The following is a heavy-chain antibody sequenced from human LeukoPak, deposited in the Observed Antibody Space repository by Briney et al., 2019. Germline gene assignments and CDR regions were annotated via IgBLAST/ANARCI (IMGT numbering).Heavy chain of an antibody. CDR3: ARLDYRGGDCYSRFDY. V-gene: IGHV5-51*01. D-gene: IGHD2-21*02. CDR2: IYPGDSDT. CDR1: GYSFTSYW. J-gene: IGHJ4*02. Sequence: GESLKISCKGSGYSFTSYWIGWVRQMPGKGLEWMGIIYPGDSDTRYSPSFQGQVTISADKSISTAYLQWSSLKASDTAMYYCARLDYRGGDCYSRFDYWGQGTLVTVSS.